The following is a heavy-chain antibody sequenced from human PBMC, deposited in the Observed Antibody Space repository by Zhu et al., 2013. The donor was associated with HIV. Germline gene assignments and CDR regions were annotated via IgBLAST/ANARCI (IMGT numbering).Heavy chain of an antibody. V-gene: IGHV1-18*01. J-gene: IGHJ1*01. CDR3: ASDYYGSGSPFQH. D-gene: IGHD3-10*01. CDR1: LPFTTYG. Sequence: QVQLVQSGAEVRSLGLSEGLLQGFWLPFTTYGISWVRQAPGQGLEWMGWISVYNGNTNYAQKLQGRVTMTTDTSTSTAYMELRSLRSDDTAVYYCASDYYGSGSPFQHWGQGTLVTVSS. CDR2: ISVYNGNT.